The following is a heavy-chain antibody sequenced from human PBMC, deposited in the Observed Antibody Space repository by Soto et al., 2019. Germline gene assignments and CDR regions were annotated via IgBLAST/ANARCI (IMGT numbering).Heavy chain of an antibody. CDR2: IYYSGST. CDR3: ARETYYYDSSGYYGGGAGSSVLVFDI. V-gene: IGHV4-59*01. CDR1: GGSIISYY. D-gene: IGHD3-22*01. J-gene: IGHJ3*02. Sequence: PSETLSLTCTFPGGSIISYYWSWIRQPPGKGLEWIWYIYYSGSTNYNPSLKSRVTISVDTSKNQFSLKLSSVTAADTAVYYCARETYYYDSSGYYGGGAGSSVLVFDIWGQGTMVTVSS.